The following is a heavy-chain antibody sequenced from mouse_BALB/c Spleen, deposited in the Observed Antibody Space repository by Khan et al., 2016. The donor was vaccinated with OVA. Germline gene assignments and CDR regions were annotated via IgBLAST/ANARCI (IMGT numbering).Heavy chain of an antibody. J-gene: IGHJ4*01. CDR3: AKQTQGTIYAVES. CDR2: IWGDGST. D-gene: IGHD2-14*01. V-gene: IGHV2-3*01. Sequence: QVQLKESGPGLVAPSQSLSITCTVSGFSLTTYGVSWVRQPPGKGLEWLGAIWGDGSTNYHSALKSRLSISKDNSKSQVFLTLNSLQTDDTSTYFCAKQTQGTIYAVESRGQGSSVTVS. CDR1: GFSLTTYG.